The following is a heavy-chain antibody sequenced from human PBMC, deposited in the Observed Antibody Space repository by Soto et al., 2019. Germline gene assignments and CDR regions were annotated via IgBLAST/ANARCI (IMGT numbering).Heavy chain of an antibody. V-gene: IGHV4-59*11. D-gene: IGHD3-10*01. Sequence: SETLSLTCTVSGGSISGHYWSWIRQPPGKGLEWIGYIYYSGITNYNPSLKSRVTISLDMSKNRFSLKLSSVTAADTAVYFCAREGLSDSGSNNPDFWGQGNMV. CDR3: AREGLSDSGSNNPDF. CDR1: GGSISGHY. J-gene: IGHJ4*02. CDR2: IYYSGIT.